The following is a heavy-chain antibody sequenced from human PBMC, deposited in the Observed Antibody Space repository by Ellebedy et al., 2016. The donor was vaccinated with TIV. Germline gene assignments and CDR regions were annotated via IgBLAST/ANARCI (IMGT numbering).Heavy chain of an antibody. Sequence: GESLKVSCAASGFTFSSYAMSWVRQAPGKGLEWVSGINWNGGSTGYADSVKGRFTISRDNAKNSLYLQMNSLRAEDTALYHCARRAIPYGSGSYYNYWGQGTLVTVSS. CDR1: GFTFSSYA. CDR2: INWNGGST. J-gene: IGHJ4*02. D-gene: IGHD3-10*01. CDR3: ARRAIPYGSGSYYNY. V-gene: IGHV3-20*01.